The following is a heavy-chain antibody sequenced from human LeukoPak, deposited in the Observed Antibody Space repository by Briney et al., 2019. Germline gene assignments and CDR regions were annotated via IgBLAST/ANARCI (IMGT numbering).Heavy chain of an antibody. CDR3: AKLSITTTTDGGY. CDR2: ISDSGGTT. V-gene: IGHV3-23*01. J-gene: IGHJ4*02. CDR1: GFTFSSYA. D-gene: IGHD1-1*01. Sequence: GGSLRLSCAASGFTFSSYAMNWVRQAPGKGLEWVSAISDSGGTTYYADSVKGRFTISRDNSKHTLYLQMNSLRAEVTAVYYCAKLSITTTTDGGYWGQGTLVTVSS.